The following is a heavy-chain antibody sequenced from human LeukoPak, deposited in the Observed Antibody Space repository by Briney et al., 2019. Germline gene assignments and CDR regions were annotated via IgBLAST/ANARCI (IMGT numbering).Heavy chain of an antibody. CDR1: GGTFSSYA. J-gene: IGHJ4*02. CDR2: IIPILGIA. D-gene: IGHD3-10*01. CDR3: ASSSSVEAQYYFDY. Sequence: SVKVSCKASGGTFSSYAISWVRQAPGQGLEWMGRIIPILGIANYAQKFQGRVTITADKSTSTAYMELSSLRSEDTAVYYCASSSSVEAQYYFDYWGQGTLVTVSS. V-gene: IGHV1-69*04.